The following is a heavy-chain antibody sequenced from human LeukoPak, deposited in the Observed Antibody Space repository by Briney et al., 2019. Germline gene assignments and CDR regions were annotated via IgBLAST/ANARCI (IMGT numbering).Heavy chain of an antibody. Sequence: SETLSLTCTDSGGSISSYYWSWIRQPPGKGLECIGYIYTSGRTNYNPSLKSRVTISVDTSKNQFSLKLSSVTAADTAVYYCARRDWNYVGHAFDIWGQGTMVTVSS. CDR2: IYTSGRT. CDR1: GGSISSYY. CDR3: ARRDWNYVGHAFDI. D-gene: IGHD1-7*01. J-gene: IGHJ3*02. V-gene: IGHV4-4*09.